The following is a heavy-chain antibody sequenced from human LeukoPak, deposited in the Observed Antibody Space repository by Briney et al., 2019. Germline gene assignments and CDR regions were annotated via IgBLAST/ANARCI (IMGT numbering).Heavy chain of an antibody. J-gene: IGHJ6*03. CDR3: ARVIAVAGKRYYYYYYMDV. CDR1: GGSISSVSYY. CDR2: IYTDGST. V-gene: IGHV4-61*02. Sequence: PSQTLSLTCTVSGGSISSVSYYWSWIREPAGKGLEWIGRIYTDGSTEYNPSLKSRVTVSVDTSKNQFSLKLSSVTPEDTAVYYCARVIAVAGKRYYYYYYMDVWGKGTTVTVSS. D-gene: IGHD6-19*01.